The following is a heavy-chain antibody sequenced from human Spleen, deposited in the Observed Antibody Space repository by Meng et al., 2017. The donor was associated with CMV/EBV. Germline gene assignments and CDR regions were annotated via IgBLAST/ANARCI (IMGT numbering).Heavy chain of an antibody. CDR3: AKDEEGRWGSYFIDY. J-gene: IGHJ4*02. CDR1: GYTFTGHY. D-gene: IGHD3-16*01. CDR2: INPNSGGT. Sequence: ASVKVSCKTSGYTFTGHYLHWVRQAPGQGLERMGWINPNSGGTKFAQKFQGRVTLTRDTSINTGYMELSSLSSDDTAVYYCAKDEEGRWGSYFIDYWGQGTLVTVSS. V-gene: IGHV1-2*02.